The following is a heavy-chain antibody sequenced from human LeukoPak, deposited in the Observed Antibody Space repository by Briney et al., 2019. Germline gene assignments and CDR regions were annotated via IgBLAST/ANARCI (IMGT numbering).Heavy chain of an antibody. Sequence: SQTLSLTCTVSGGSISSGGYYWSWIRQHPGKGLEWIGYIYYSGSTYYNPSLKSRVTISVDTSKNQFSLRLNSLTAADSAVYYCAREARGMATNAHDAFDIWGQGTMVTVSS. V-gene: IGHV4-31*03. CDR1: GGSISSGGYY. D-gene: IGHD5-24*01. J-gene: IGHJ3*02. CDR2: IYYSGST. CDR3: AREARGMATNAHDAFDI.